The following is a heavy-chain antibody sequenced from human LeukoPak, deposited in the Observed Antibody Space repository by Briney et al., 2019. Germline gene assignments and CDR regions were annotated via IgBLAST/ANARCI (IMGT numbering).Heavy chain of an antibody. V-gene: IGHV3-23*01. CDR3: AKDPYYYGSGTHGAFDI. Sequence: PGGSLRLSCAASGFTFTKYAMSWVRQAPGKGLEWVSGISGSGGSTFYADSVKGRFTISRDNSKNTLYLQMNSLRAEDTAVYYCAKDPYYYGSGTHGAFDIWGQGTMVTVSS. J-gene: IGHJ3*02. CDR2: ISGSGGST. D-gene: IGHD3-10*01. CDR1: GFTFTKYA.